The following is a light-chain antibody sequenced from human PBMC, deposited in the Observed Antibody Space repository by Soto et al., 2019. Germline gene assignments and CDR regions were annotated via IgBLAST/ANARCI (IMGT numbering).Light chain of an antibody. J-gene: IGKJ4*02. CDR3: QQHSTFPFT. CDR2: AAS. V-gene: IGKV1-17*01. Sequence: DIQMTQFPSSLSVSVGDRVTITCRASQGIRNDLAWYQQKPGNAPKRLIYAASSLQSGVPSRFSGSGSGTEFTLTISSLQSEDFAFFDCQQHSTFPFTFREGTKVEIK. CDR1: QGIRND.